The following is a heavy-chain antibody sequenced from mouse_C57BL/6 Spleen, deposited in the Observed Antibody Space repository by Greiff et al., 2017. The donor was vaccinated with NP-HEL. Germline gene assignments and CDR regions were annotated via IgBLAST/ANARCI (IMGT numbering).Heavy chain of an antibody. CDR1: GYTFTSYW. Sequence: QVQLQQSGAELVRPGSSVKLSCKASGYTFTSYWMHWVKQRPIQGLEWIGNIDPSDSETHYNQKFKDKATLTVDKSSSTAYMQLSSLTSEDSAVYYCARGAYYYGSSDDYAMDYWGQGTSVTVSS. CDR2: IDPSDSET. CDR3: ARGAYYYGSSDDYAMDY. V-gene: IGHV1-52*01. D-gene: IGHD1-1*01. J-gene: IGHJ4*01.